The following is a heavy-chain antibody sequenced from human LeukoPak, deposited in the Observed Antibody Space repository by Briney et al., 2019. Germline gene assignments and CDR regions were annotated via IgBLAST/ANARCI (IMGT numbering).Heavy chain of an antibody. J-gene: IGHJ6*03. CDR1: GYTFTSYD. Sequence: ASVKVSCKASGYTFTSYDINWVRQATGQGLEWMGWMNPNSGNTGYAQKFQGRVTITRNTSISTAYMELRSLRSDDTAVYYCARGGGYGINYYYYYYMDVWGKGTTVTVSS. D-gene: IGHD6-25*01. CDR3: ARGGGYGINYYYYYYMDV. CDR2: MNPNSGNT. V-gene: IGHV1-8*03.